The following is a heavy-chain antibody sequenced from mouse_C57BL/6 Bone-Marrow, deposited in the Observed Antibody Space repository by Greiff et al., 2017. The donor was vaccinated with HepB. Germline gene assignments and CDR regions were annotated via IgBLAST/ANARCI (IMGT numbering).Heavy chain of an antibody. Sequence: QVQLQQSGAELARPGASVKLSCKASGYTFTSYGISWVKQRTGQGLEWIGEIYPRSGNTYYNEKFKGKATLTADKSSSTAYMELRSLTSEDSAVYFCARPRRLRFAYWGQGTLVTVSA. V-gene: IGHV1-81*01. D-gene: IGHD3-2*02. J-gene: IGHJ3*01. CDR2: IYPRSGNT. CDR3: ARPRRLRFAY. CDR1: GYTFTSYG.